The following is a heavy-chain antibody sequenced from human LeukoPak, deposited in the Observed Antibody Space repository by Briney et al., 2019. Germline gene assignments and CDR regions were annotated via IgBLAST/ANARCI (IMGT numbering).Heavy chain of an antibody. CDR2: IYHSAST. CDR1: GYSISSGYY. CDR3: ARLQGSGTYSHIDY. V-gene: IGHV4-38-2*02. D-gene: IGHD3-10*01. J-gene: IGHJ4*02. Sequence: PSETLSLTCTVSGYSISSGYYWGWIRQPPGKGLEWIGSIYHSASTYYNTSLKSRVTISVDTSKNQFSLKLSSVTAADTAMYYCARLQGSGTYSHIDYWGQGTLVTVSS.